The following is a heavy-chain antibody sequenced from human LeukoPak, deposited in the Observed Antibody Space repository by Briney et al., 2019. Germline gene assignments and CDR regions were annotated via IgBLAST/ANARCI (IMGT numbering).Heavy chain of an antibody. V-gene: IGHV3-48*01. CDR1: GFTFSSYS. J-gene: IGHJ4*02. CDR3: AKGIAVAGRGPPGYDY. D-gene: IGHD6-19*01. Sequence: GGSLRLSCAASGFTFSSYSMNWVRQAPGKGLEWVSYIISSSSTIYYADSVKGRFTISRDNAKNSLYLQMNSLRAEDTAVYYCAKGIAVAGRGPPGYDYWGQGTLVTVSS. CDR2: IISSSSTI.